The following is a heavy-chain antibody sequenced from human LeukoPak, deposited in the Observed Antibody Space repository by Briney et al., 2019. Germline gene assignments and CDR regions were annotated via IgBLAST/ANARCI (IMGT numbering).Heavy chain of an antibody. D-gene: IGHD5-18*01. CDR2: IKKDGSEK. CDR1: GFTFSSYW. V-gene: IGHV3-7*01. Sequence: GSLRLSCAASGFTFSSYWMSWVRQAPGKGLEWVANIKKDGSEKYYVDSVKGRFTISRDNAKKSLYLQMNSLGAEDTAVYYCARHLSGITGYTYGRGIDYWGQGTLLTVSS. J-gene: IGHJ4*02. CDR3: ARHLSGITGYTYGRGIDY.